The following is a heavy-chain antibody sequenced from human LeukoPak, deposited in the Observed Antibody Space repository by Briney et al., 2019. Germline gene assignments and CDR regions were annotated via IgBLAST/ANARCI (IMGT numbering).Heavy chain of an antibody. D-gene: IGHD6-19*01. CDR2: ISGSGGST. V-gene: IGHV3-23*01. J-gene: IGHJ4*02. Sequence: QAGGSLRLSCAASGFTFSNSWMSWVRQAPGKGLEWVSAISGSGGSTYYADSVKGRFTISRDSSKNTLYLQMNSLRAEDTAVYYCAKRAVAGAYFDYWGQGTLVTVSS. CDR3: AKRAVAGAYFDY. CDR1: GFTFSNSW.